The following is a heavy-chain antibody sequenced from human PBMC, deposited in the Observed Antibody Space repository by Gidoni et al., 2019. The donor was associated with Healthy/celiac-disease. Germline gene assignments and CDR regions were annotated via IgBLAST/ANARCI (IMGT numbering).Heavy chain of an antibody. V-gene: IGHV3-48*01. J-gene: IGHJ6*02. CDR1: GFTFSSYS. Sequence: EVQLVESGGGLVQPGGSLRLSCAASGFTFSSYSMNWVRQAPGKGLEWVSYISSSSSTIYYADSVKGRFTISRDNAKNSLYLQMNSLRAEDTAVYYCARDGIGYSYYYGMDVWGQGTTVTVSS. D-gene: IGHD4-4*01. CDR2: ISSSSSTI. CDR3: ARDGIGYSYYYGMDV.